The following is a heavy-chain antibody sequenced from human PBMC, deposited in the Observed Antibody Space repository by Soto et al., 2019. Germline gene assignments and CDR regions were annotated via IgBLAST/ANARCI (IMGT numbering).Heavy chain of an antibody. V-gene: IGHV4-59*08. D-gene: IGHD5-12*01. CDR3: ARSYSGRYFDY. CDR1: GGSISSYY. J-gene: IGHJ4*02. Sequence: SETLSLTCTVSGGSISSYYWSWIRQPPGKGLEWIGYIYYSGSTNYNPSLKSRVTISVDTSKNQFSLKLSSVTAADTAVYYCARSYSGRYFDYWGQGTLVTVPS. CDR2: IYYSGST.